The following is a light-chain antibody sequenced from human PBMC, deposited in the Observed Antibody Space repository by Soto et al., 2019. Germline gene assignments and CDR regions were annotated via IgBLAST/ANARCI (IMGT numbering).Light chain of an antibody. J-gene: IGLJ1*01. CDR3: SSYTSSSTRV. CDR2: EVS. V-gene: IGLV2-14*01. Sequence: QSALTQPASVSGSPGQSITISCTGTSSDVGGYNYVSWYQQHQGKAPKLMIYEVSNRPSGVSNRFSGSNSGNTASLTISGLQAEDEADYYCSSYTSSSTRVFGTGTKLTVL. CDR1: SSDVGGYNY.